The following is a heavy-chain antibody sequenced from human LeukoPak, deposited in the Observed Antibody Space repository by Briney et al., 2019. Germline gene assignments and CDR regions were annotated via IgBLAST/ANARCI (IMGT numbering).Heavy chain of an antibody. D-gene: IGHD2-15*01. Sequence: GGSLRLSCAASGFTFSSYAMSWVRQAPGKGLEWVSAISGSGGSTYYADPVKGRFTISRDNSKNTLYLQMNSLRAEDTAVYYCAKCSGGSCYSGDGFDYWGQGTLVTVSS. CDR2: ISGSGGST. V-gene: IGHV3-23*01. J-gene: IGHJ4*02. CDR1: GFTFSSYA. CDR3: AKCSGGSCYSGDGFDY.